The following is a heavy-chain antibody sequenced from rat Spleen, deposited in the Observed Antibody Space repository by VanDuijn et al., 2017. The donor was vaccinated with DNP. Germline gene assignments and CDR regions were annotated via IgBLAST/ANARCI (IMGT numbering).Heavy chain of an antibody. D-gene: IGHD5-1*01. CDR3: TRESWGYVMDA. J-gene: IGHJ4*01. V-gene: IGHV2-30*01. Sequence: QVQLKESGPGLVQPSQTLSLACTVSGFSLTSYQVHWVRRPSGKGLEWMGVIWTGGITDYNSALKSRLSINRDTSKSQVFLKMNSLQSDDTATYYCTRESWGYVMDAWGQGASVTVSS. CDR1: GFSLTSYQ. CDR2: IWTGGIT.